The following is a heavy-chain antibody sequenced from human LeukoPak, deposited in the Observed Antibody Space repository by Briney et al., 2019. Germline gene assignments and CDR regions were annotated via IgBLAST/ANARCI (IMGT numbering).Heavy chain of an antibody. V-gene: IGHV3-43*01. Sequence: PGGSLRLSCAASGFTFDDYTMHWVRQAPGKGLEWVSLISWDGGSTYYADSVKGRFTISRDNSKNSLYLQMNSLRTEDTALYYCAKLNYYDSSGYYGGGDYWGQGTLVTVSS. D-gene: IGHD3-22*01. CDR1: GFTFDDYT. CDR3: AKLNYYDSSGYYGGGDY. CDR2: ISWDGGST. J-gene: IGHJ4*02.